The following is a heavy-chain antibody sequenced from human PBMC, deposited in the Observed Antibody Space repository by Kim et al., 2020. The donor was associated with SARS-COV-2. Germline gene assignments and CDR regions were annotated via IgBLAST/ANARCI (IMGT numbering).Heavy chain of an antibody. V-gene: IGHV1-2*02. D-gene: IGHD3-22*01. CDR1: GYTFTGYY. J-gene: IGHJ4*02. CDR2: INLNSGGT. Sequence: ASVKVSCKASGYTFTGYYMHWVRQAPGQGLVWRGWINLNSGGTNYAQKVQGRVTRTRATSISTAYMALSRLRSDDTAVYYCARDVTMIVVLGYWGQGTLVTVSS. CDR3: ARDVTMIVVLGY.